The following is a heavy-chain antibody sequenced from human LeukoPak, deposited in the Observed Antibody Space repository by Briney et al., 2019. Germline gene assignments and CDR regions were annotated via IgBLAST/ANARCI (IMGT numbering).Heavy chain of an antibody. D-gene: IGHD6-13*01. J-gene: IGHJ4*02. CDR1: GFAFGSHW. V-gene: IGHV3-74*01. CDR2: MNVDGTSI. Sequence: GGSLRLSCAASGFAFGSHWMHWVRQAPGKGLVWVSRMNVDGTSISYADSVKGRFTISRDNAKKTVYLQMNSLRVEDTAVYYCAKCPAAGTQSDHWGQGSLVTVSS. CDR3: AKCPAAGTQSDH.